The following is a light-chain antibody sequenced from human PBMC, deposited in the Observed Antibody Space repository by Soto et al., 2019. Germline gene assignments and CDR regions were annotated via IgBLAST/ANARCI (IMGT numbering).Light chain of an antibody. V-gene: IGKV1-5*03. CDR2: KSS. CDR1: QSVSIW. CDR3: QQFNTSPWT. J-gene: IGKJ1*01. Sequence: IQMTQSPSTLSAPEGDRVTISCRASQSVSIWLAWYQQKPGRAPKLLIYKSSILESGVPSRFSGSGSGTEFTLTISSLQPDDFATYYCQQFNTSPWTFGQGTKVDIK.